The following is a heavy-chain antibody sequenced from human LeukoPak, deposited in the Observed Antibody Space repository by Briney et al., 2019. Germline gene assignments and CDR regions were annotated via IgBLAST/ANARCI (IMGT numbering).Heavy chain of an antibody. CDR2: IKSKTDGETT. CDR3: TTDLGTYYHGSQRLIPIDY. CDR1: GFTFTNAW. J-gene: IGHJ4*02. D-gene: IGHD3-10*01. V-gene: IGHV3-15*01. Sequence: GGSLRLSCVDSGFTFTNAWMSWVRQAPGKGLEWIGRIKSKTDGETTNYAEPVRGRFSISRDDSKSAVYLQMNSLKIEDTAVYYCTTDLGTYYHGSQRLIPIDYWGQGTLVTVSS.